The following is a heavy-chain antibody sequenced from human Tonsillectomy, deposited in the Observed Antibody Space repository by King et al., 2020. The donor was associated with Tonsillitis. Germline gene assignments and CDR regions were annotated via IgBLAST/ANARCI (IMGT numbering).Heavy chain of an antibody. Sequence: VQLVQSGTELKKPGASVKVSCMASVYSFTAYYIHWVRQAPVQGLEWMGWINPNSGDTYYSQRFQGRVTMNRDTSISTGYMDLSRLTSDDTAVYYCARDWGYWGLDYWGQGTLVTVSS. D-gene: IGHD7-27*01. CDR2: INPNSGDT. J-gene: IGHJ4*02. CDR1: VYSFTAYY. CDR3: ARDWGYWGLDY. V-gene: IGHV1-2*02.